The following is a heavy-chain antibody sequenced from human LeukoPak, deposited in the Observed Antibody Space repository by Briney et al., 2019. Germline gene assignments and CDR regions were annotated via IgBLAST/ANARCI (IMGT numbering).Heavy chain of an antibody. V-gene: IGHV3-48*01. Sequence: PGGSLRLSCAASGFTFSSYSMNWVRQAPGKGLEWVSYISSSSSTIYYADSVKGRFTISRDNAKNSLYLQMNSLRAEDTAVYYCARTSGSYFLLAFDYWGQGTLVTVSS. J-gene: IGHJ4*02. CDR2: ISSSSSTI. CDR1: GFTFSSYS. CDR3: ARTSGSYFLLAFDY. D-gene: IGHD1-26*01.